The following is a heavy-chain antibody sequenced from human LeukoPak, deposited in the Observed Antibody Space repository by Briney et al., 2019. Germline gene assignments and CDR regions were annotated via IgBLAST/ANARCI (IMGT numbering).Heavy chain of an antibody. D-gene: IGHD2-2*01. CDR2: IYYSGST. V-gene: IGHV4-38-2*02. CDR3: ARGVVPAAAIDY. J-gene: IGHJ4*02. Sequence: SETLSLTCTVSDYSINSAYYWGWIRQPPGKGLEWIGYIYYSGSTYYNPSLKSRVTISVDTSKNQFSLKLSSVTAADTAVYYCARGVVPAAAIDYWGQGTLVTVSS. CDR1: DYSINSAYY.